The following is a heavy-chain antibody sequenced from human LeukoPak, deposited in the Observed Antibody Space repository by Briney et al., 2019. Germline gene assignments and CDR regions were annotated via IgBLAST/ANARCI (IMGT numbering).Heavy chain of an antibody. J-gene: IGHJ4*02. CDR1: GFTFSSYT. CDR2: IRYDGSNK. Sequence: GGSLRLSCAASGFTFSSYTMNWVRQAPGKGLEWVAFIRYDGSNKFHADSVKGRFTVSRDNSKNTLYLQMNSLRAEDTAVFYCAKDNGPGFDYWGQGTLVTVSS. V-gene: IGHV3-30*02. D-gene: IGHD7-27*01. CDR3: AKDNGPGFDY.